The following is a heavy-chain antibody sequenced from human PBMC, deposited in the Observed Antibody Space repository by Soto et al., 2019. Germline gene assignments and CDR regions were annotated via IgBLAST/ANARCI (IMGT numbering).Heavy chain of an antibody. CDR1: GGSVNTGDNY. Sequence: HVQLHQSGPRLVKPSQTLSLDCSVIGGSVNTGDNYWSWVRQSPGRGLEWIGYIYHTGNTFYNPALENRVTMSVDASNNQFSLPLTSVTAADTAVYFCAREPLDGMDVWGQGTNVTVSS. V-gene: IGHV4-30-4*01. CDR2: IYHTGNT. J-gene: IGHJ6*02. CDR3: AREPLDGMDV.